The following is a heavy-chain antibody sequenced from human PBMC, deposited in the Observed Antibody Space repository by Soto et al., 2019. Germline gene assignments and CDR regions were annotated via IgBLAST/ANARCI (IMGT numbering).Heavy chain of an antibody. V-gene: IGHV3-23*01. CDR3: AKIPHSSSRYSDAFDI. Sequence: EVQLLESGGGLVQPGGSLRLSCAASGFTFSSYAMSWVRQTPRKGLEWVSAISGSGGSTYYADSVKGRFTISRDNSKNTLYLQMNSLRAEDTAIYYCAKIPHSSSRYSDAFDIWGQGTMVTVSS. D-gene: IGHD6-13*01. CDR1: GFTFSSYA. J-gene: IGHJ3*02. CDR2: ISGSGGST.